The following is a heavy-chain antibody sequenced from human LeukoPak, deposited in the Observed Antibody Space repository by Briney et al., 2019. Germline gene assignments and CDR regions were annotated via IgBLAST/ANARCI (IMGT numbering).Heavy chain of an antibody. V-gene: IGHV1-69*04. CDR3: ASANSGSYYYYGMDV. Sequence: GGSLRLSCAASGFTFSSYAISWVRQAPGQGLEWMGRIIPILGIANYAQKFQGRVTITADKSTSTAYRELSSLRSEDTAVYYCASANSGSYYYYGMDVWGQGTTVTVSS. CDR2: IIPILGIA. CDR1: GFTFSSYA. D-gene: IGHD1-26*01. J-gene: IGHJ6*02.